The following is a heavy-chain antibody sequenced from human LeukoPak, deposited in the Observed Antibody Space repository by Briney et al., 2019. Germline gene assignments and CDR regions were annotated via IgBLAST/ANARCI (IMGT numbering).Heavy chain of an antibody. V-gene: IGHV7-4-1*02. D-gene: IGHD2-2*01. Sequence: VASVTVSCKASGYTFTSYAMNWVRQAPGQGLEWMGWINTNTGNPTYAQGFTGRFVFSLDTSVSTAYLQISSLKAEDTAVYYCARSKILYCSSTSCYAYYGMDVWGQGTTVTVSS. CDR1: GYTFTSYA. CDR2: INTNTGNP. J-gene: IGHJ6*02. CDR3: ARSKILYCSSTSCYAYYGMDV.